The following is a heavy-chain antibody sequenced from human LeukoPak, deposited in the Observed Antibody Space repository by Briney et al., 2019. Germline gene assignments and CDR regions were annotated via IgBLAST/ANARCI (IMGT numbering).Heavy chain of an antibody. CDR3: ARHVPLIVVVTATYYFDY. Sequence: SETLSLTCAVYGGSFSGYYWSWIRQPPGKGLEWIGEINHSGSTNYNPSLKSRVTISVDTSKNQFSLKLSSVTAADTAVYYCARHVPLIVVVTATYYFDYWGQGTLVTVSS. CDR1: GGSFSGYY. J-gene: IGHJ4*02. D-gene: IGHD2-21*02. V-gene: IGHV4-34*01. CDR2: INHSGST.